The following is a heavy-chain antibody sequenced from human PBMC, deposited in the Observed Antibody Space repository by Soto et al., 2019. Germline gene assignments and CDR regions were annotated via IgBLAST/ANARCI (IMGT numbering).Heavy chain of an antibody. D-gene: IGHD3-10*01. CDR1: GFTFSSYA. Sequence: GGSLRLSCAASGFTFSSYAMSWVRQAPGKGLEWVSAISGSGGSTYYADSVKGRFTISSDNSKNTLYLQMNSLRAEDTAVYYCAKDPQYYYGSGSSSYYFDYWGQGTLVTVSS. J-gene: IGHJ4*02. V-gene: IGHV3-23*01. CDR3: AKDPQYYYGSGSSSYYFDY. CDR2: ISGSGGST.